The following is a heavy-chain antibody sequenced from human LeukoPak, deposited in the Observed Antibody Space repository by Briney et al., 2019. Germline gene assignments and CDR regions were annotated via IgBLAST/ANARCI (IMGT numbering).Heavy chain of an antibody. CDR3: ARDLDGYNDY. J-gene: IGHJ4*02. D-gene: IGHD5-24*01. CDR1: GGSISSYY. Sequence: SETLSLTCTVSGGSISSYYWSWIRQPPGKGLEWIGYIYYSGSTNYNPSLKSRVTISVDTSKNQFSLKLSSVTAADTAVYYCARDLDGYNDYWGQGTLATVSS. V-gene: IGHV4-59*01. CDR2: IYYSGST.